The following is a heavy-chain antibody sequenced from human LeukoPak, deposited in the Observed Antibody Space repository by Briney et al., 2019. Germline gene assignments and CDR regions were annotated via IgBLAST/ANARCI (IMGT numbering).Heavy chain of an antibody. J-gene: IGHJ5*02. Sequence: GGSLKLSCAASGFTFSGSAIHWVRQSPGQGLEWVGQIDKKDKGYATATAYAASVKGRFTISRDDSINTAYLQMKSLKTEDTALYYCTRDSGTYIWFDPWGQGTLVTVSS. V-gene: IGHV3-73*01. CDR1: GFTFSGSA. CDR3: TRDSGTYIWFDP. D-gene: IGHD1-26*01. CDR2: IDKKDKGYATAT.